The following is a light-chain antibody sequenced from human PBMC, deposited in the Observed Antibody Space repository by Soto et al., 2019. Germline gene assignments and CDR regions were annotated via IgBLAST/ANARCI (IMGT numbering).Light chain of an antibody. Sequence: EIVMTQSPATLSVSPGDRAILSCRASQSTSRGLAWYQRKPGQAPSLLIYDSSTRATDIPARFSGSGSGTEFTLTIWRLQSEYFAVYYCQQYDIWPPITCGQGTRLEIK. CDR1: QSTSRG. V-gene: IGKV3-15*01. CDR3: QQYDIWPPIT. J-gene: IGKJ5*01. CDR2: DSS.